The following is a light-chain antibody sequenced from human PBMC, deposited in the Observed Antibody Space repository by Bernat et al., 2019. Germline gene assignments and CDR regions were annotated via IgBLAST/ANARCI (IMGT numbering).Light chain of an antibody. Sequence: EIVLTQSPATLSLSPGERATLSCRASQSVSSYLAWYQQKPGQGPRLLIYDASNTATGIPARFSGSGSGTDFTLTISSLEPEDFAVYYCQHRRTWPGTFGQGTKVEIK. CDR3: QHRRTWPGT. CDR1: QSVSSY. CDR2: DAS. V-gene: IGKV3-11*01. J-gene: IGKJ1*01.